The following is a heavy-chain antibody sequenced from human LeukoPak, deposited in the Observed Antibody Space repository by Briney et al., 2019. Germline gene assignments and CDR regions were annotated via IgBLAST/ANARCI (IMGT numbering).Heavy chain of an antibody. V-gene: IGHV4-59*01. CDR2: IYYNGNT. Sequence: SETLSLTCTVSGASISSSYWSWLRQPPRKRLEWIGYIYYNGNTDSNPSLKSRVTISVDKSKNQFSLKLSSVTAADTAVYYCVRGNYDDRGYSNAFDLWGQGAMVTVSS. D-gene: IGHD3-22*01. CDR1: GASISSSY. CDR3: VRGNYDDRGYSNAFDL. J-gene: IGHJ3*01.